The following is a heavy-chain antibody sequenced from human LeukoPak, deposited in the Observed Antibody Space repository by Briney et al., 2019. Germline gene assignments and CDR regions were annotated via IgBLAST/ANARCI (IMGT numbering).Heavy chain of an antibody. CDR3: ATDYDYYDSSGYLY. J-gene: IGHJ4*02. CDR1: GYTFTGYY. Sequence: ASVKVSCKASGYTFTGYYMHWVRQAPGQGLEWMGWINPNSGGTNYAQKFQGRVTMTRDTSISTAYMELSRLRSEDTAVYYCATDYDYYDSSGYLYWGQGTLVTVSS. CDR2: INPNSGGT. D-gene: IGHD3-22*01. V-gene: IGHV1-2*02.